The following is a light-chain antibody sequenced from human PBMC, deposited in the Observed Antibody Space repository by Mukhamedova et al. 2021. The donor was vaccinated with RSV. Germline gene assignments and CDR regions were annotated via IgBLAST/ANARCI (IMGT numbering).Light chain of an antibody. Sequence: GKAPKLLIFAASNLESGVPLRFSGSGSGAEFTLTISSLQPEDIGTYYCQQSYSTPPWTFGQGTRVQI. CDR2: AAS. V-gene: IGKV1-39*01. CDR3: QQSYSTPPWT. J-gene: IGKJ1*01.